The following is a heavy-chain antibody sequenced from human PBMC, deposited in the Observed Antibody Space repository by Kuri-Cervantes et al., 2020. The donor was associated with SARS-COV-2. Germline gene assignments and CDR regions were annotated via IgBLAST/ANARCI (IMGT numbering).Heavy chain of an antibody. D-gene: IGHD3-3*01. J-gene: IGHJ6*02. V-gene: IGHV3-66*01. CDR2: IYSGGST. CDR1: GFTFSSYA. Sequence: GESLKISCAASGFTFSSYAMSWVRQAPGKGLEWVSVIYSGGSTYYADSVKGRFTISRDNSKNTLYLQMNSLRAEDTAVYYCARSPCDFWSGYYTGYYYYYGMDVWGQGTTVTVSS. CDR3: ARSPCDFWSGYYTGYYYYYGMDV.